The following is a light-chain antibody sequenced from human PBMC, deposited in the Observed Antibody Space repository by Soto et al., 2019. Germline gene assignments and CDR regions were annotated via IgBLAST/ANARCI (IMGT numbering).Light chain of an antibody. Sequence: QSALTQPASVSGSPVQSITISCTGTSSDIEDYNYVSWYQHHPGKAPKFMIYEVSNRPSGVPNRFSGSKSGNTASLTISGLQAEDEADYYCSAYTGSKSFVFGTGTKVTVL. J-gene: IGLJ1*01. CDR3: SAYTGSKSFV. CDR1: SSDIEDYNY. V-gene: IGLV2-14*01. CDR2: EVS.